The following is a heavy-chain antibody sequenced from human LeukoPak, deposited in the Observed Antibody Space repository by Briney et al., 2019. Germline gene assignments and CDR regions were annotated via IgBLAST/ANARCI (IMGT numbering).Heavy chain of an antibody. CDR1: GFTFSDYY. V-gene: IGHV3-11*01. J-gene: IGHJ6*02. CDR3: ARDLRAVAGRYYYYGMDV. CDR2: ISSSGSTI. Sequence: GGSLRLSCAASGFTFSDYYMSWIRQAPGKGLEWVSYISSSGSTIYYADSVKGRFTISRHNSKNTLYLQMNSLRAEDTAVYYCARDLRAVAGRYYYYGMDVWGQGTTVTVSS. D-gene: IGHD6-19*01.